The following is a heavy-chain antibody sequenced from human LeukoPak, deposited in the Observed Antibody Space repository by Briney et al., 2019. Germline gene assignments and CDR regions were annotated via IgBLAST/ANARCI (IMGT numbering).Heavy chain of an antibody. CDR2: TYYRSKWYN. V-gene: IGHV6-1*01. CDR3: ARAPYGSEPEYYFDY. J-gene: IGHJ4*02. Sequence: SQTLSLTCAISGDSVSSNSGAWNWIRQSPSRGLEWLGRTYYRSKWYNDYEVSVKSRITINPDTYKNQFSLQLNSVTPEDTAVYYCARAPYGSEPEYYFDYWGQGTLVTVSS. D-gene: IGHD3-10*01. CDR1: GDSVSSNSGA.